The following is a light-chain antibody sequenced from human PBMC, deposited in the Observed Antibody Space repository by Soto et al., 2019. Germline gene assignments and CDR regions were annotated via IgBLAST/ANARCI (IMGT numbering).Light chain of an antibody. V-gene: IGKV1-8*01. CDR1: QGISSY. J-gene: IGKJ1*01. CDR2: AAS. CDR3: HQYNSYWT. Sequence: AIRMTQSPSSLSASTGDRVTITCRASQGISSYLALYQQKPGKAPKLLIYAASTLQKGVPSRFSGSGSGTELTLSICSLQPEDFATYYCHQYNSYWTFGQGSKLVI.